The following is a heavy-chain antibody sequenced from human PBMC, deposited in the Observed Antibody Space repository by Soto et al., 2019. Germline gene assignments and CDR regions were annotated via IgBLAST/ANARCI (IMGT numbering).Heavy chain of an antibody. V-gene: IGHV4-59*08. D-gene: IGHD3-3*01. CDR3: ARQPFGYDFWSGYSPAEYYYYMDF. CDR1: GGSISSYY. CDR2: IYYSGST. Sequence: SETLSLTCTVSGGSISSYYWSWIRQPPGKGLEWIGYIYYSGSTNYNPSLKSRVTISVDTSKNQFSLKLSSVTAADTAVYYCARQPFGYDFWSGYSPAEYYYYMDFWGKGTTVTVSS. J-gene: IGHJ6*03.